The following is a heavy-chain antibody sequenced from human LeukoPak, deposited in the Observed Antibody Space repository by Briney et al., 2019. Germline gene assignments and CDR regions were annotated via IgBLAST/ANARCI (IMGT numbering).Heavy chain of an antibody. J-gene: IGHJ4*02. CDR2: IPYDGSNK. Sequence: GGSLRLSCAASGFTFSSYAMHWVRQAPGKGLEWVAVIPYDGSNKYYADSVKGRFTISRDNSKNTLYLQMNSLRAVDTAVYYCARDPLGTRPGFDYWGQGTLVTVSS. CDR1: GFTFSSYA. V-gene: IGHV3-30*04. CDR3: ARDPLGTRPGFDY. D-gene: IGHD1-1*01.